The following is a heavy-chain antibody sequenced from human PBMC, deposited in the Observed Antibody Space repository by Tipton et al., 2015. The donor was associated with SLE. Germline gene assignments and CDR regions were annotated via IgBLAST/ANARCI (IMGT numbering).Heavy chain of an antibody. CDR3: ASSTLGIYGFDI. V-gene: IGHV3-21*01. J-gene: IGHJ3*02. D-gene: IGHD7-27*01. CDR2: IGGSGGSI. CDR1: GFTFRTYT. Sequence: SLRLSCAASGFTFRTYTMNWVRQAPGRALEWVSSIGGSGGSIYYVDSVKGRFTISRDNARNSLYLQMNTLRAEDTAVYYCASSTLGIYGFDIWGQGTVVTVS.